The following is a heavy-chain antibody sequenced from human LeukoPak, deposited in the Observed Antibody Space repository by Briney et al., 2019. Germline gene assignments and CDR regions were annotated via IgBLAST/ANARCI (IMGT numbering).Heavy chain of an antibody. CDR2: IYYSGST. V-gene: IGHV4-59*01. CDR3: AKGRYSYGY. CDR1: GGSISSYY. Sequence: SETLSLTCTVSGGSISSYYWSWIRQPPGKELEWIGYIYYSGSTNYNPSLKSRVTISVDTSKNQFSLKLSSVTAADTAVYYCAKGRYSYGYWGQGTLVTVSS. J-gene: IGHJ4*02. D-gene: IGHD5-18*01.